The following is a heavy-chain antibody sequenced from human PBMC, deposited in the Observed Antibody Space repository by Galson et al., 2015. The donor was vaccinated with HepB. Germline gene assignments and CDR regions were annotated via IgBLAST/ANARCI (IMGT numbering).Heavy chain of an antibody. CDR2: TYYRSKWYN. V-gene: IGHV6-1*01. D-gene: IGHD6-19*01. J-gene: IGHJ3*02. Sequence: CAISGDSVSSNTAAWNWIRQSPSRGLEGLGRTYYRSKWYNDYAVSVESRITINPDTSNNQLSLQLNSVTPEDTAVYYCARSIAVAGTNAFDIWGQGTMVTVSS. CDR1: GDSVSSNTAA. CDR3: ARSIAVAGTNAFDI.